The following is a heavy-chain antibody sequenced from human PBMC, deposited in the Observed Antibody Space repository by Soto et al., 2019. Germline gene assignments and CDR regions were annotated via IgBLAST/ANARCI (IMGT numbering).Heavy chain of an antibody. D-gene: IGHD2-21*02. CDR2: ISAYNGNT. Sequence: ASVKVSCKASGYTFTSYGISWVRQAPGQGLEWMGRISAYNGNTNYAQKLQGRVTMTTDTSTSTAYMELRSLRSDDTAVYYCARVVPAVLVVVTAPDFDYWGHGTLVTVSS. J-gene: IGHJ4*01. CDR1: GYTFTSYG. CDR3: ARVVPAVLVVVTAPDFDY. V-gene: IGHV1-18*01.